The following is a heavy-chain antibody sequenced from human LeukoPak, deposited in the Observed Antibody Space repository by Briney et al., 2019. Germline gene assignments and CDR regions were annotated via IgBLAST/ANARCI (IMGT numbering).Heavy chain of an antibody. V-gene: IGHV4-39*07. D-gene: IGHD3-22*01. CDR1: GGSISSSSYY. J-gene: IGHJ4*02. CDR3: ARGRSSGYYTEFDY. Sequence: SETLSLTCTVSGGSISSSSYYWGWIRQPPGKGLEWIGSIYYSGSTYYNPSLKSRVTISVDMSKNQFSLKLSSVTAADTAVYYCARGRSSGYYTEFDYWGQGTLVTVSS. CDR2: IYYSGST.